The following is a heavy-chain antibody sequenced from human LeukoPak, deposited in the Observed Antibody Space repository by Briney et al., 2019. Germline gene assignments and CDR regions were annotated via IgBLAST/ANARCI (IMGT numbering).Heavy chain of an antibody. J-gene: IGHJ4*02. Sequence: KPGGSLRLSCVGSGFTFSSYSMNWVRQAPGKGLEWVSSISSSSSYIYYVDSVKGRFTISRDNAKNSLYLQMNSLRAEDTAVYYCARDFCGGYACYSSDYWGQGTLVTVSS. V-gene: IGHV3-21*01. CDR3: ARDFCGGYACYSSDY. D-gene: IGHD3-3*01. CDR2: ISSSSSYI. CDR1: GFTFSSYS.